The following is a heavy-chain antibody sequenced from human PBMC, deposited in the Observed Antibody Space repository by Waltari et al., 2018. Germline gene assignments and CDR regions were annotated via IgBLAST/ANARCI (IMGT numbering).Heavy chain of an antibody. D-gene: IGHD4-17*01. CDR1: GFTFSNYG. CDR2: IGYDGSLK. J-gene: IGHJ4*02. V-gene: IGHV3-33*01. CDR3: ARSSTVTTGSLDY. Sequence: QVLLVESGGRVVQPGKSLPLSCAASGFTFSNYGMHWVRQAPGKGLGWVAVIGYDGSLKYYADSVKGRFTISRDSSKNTLFLQMNSLRVEDTALYYCARSSTVTTGSLDYWGQGTPVSVSS.